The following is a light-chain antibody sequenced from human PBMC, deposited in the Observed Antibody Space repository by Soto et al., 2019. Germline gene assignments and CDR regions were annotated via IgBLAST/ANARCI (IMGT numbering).Light chain of an antibody. J-gene: IGKJ3*01. CDR3: QQYNSPPPEFT. Sequence: EIVLTQSPGTLSLSPGERATLSCRASQSVSSSYLAWYQQRPGQAPRLLIFGASYRATGIPDRFSGSGSGTDFTLTISRLEPEDFAVYSCQQYNSPPPEFTFGPGTKVDSK. CDR1: QSVSSSY. V-gene: IGKV3-20*01. CDR2: GAS.